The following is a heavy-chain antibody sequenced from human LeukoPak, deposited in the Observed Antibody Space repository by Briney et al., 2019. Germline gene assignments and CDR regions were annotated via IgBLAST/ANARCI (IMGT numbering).Heavy chain of an antibody. D-gene: IGHD5-12*01. V-gene: IGHV3-30*18. CDR3: AKPLASIVAAGDFDY. CDR2: ISYDGSNK. J-gene: IGHJ4*02. CDR1: GFTFSSYG. Sequence: GGSLRLSCAASGFTFSSYGMHWVRQAPGKGLEWVAIISYDGSNKYYADSVKGRLTISRDNSKNTLFLQMNSLRAEDTAVYYCAKPLASIVAAGDFDYWGQGTLVTVSS.